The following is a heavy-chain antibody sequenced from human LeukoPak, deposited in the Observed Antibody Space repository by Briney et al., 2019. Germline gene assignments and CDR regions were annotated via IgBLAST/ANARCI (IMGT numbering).Heavy chain of an antibody. CDR3: ARDQDSSGYYYTYFDY. J-gene: IGHJ4*02. D-gene: IGHD3-22*01. V-gene: IGHV3-21*01. Sequence: GGSLRLSCAASGFTFSSYSMNWVRQAPGKGLEWVSSISSSSSYIYYADSEKGQFTISRDNAKNSLYLQMNSLRAEDTAVYYCARDQDSSGYYYTYFDYWGQGTLVTVSS. CDR2: ISSSSSYI. CDR1: GFTFSSYS.